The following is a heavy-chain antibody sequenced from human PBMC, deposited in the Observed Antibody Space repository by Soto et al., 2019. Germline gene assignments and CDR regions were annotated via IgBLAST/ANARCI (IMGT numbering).Heavy chain of an antibody. CDR3: ASSYDYSNYVFDY. CDR2: IYYSGST. D-gene: IGHD4-4*01. V-gene: IGHV4-61*01. CDR1: GGSVSSGSYY. J-gene: IGHJ4*02. Sequence: SETLSLSCTVSGGSVSSGSYYWSWIRQPPGKGLEWIGYIYYSGSTNYNPSLKSRVTISVDTSKNQFSLKLSSVTAADTAVYYCASSYDYSNYVFDYWGQGTLVTVSS.